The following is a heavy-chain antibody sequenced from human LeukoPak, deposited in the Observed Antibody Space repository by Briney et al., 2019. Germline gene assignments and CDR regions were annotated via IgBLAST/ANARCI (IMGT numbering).Heavy chain of an antibody. V-gene: IGHV4-39*01. Sequence: PSETLSLTCAVSGASVSGSNYYWGWIRQPPEKGLEWIGNIYSSGSTYYNASLQSRVTISTDTSKNQFSLRLNSVTAADTAMYYCAKSGGYGLIDYWGQGTRVTVSS. CDR1: GASVSGSNYY. CDR2: IYSSGST. CDR3: AKSGGYGLIDY. D-gene: IGHD1-26*01. J-gene: IGHJ4*02.